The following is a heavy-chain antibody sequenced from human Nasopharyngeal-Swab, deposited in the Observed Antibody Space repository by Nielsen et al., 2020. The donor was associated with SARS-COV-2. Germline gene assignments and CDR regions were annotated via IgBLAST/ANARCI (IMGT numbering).Heavy chain of an antibody. CDR3: ARGPPEYL. D-gene: IGHD1-14*01. Sequence: VRQMPGKGLEWVSVIYSGGSTYYADSVKGRFTISRDNSKNTLYLQMNSLRAEDTAVYYCARGPPEYLWGQGTLVTVSS. J-gene: IGHJ4*02. V-gene: IGHV3-53*01. CDR2: IYSGGST.